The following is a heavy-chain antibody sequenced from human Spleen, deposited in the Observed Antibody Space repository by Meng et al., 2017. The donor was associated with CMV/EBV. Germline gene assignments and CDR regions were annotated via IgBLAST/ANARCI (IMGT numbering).Heavy chain of an antibody. CDR1: GFTFDDYA. J-gene: IGHJ4*02. CDR3: VKGSRGYYDFWSGYSHYFDY. CDR2: ISWNSGSI. V-gene: IGHV3-9*01. D-gene: IGHD3-3*01. Sequence: GGSLRLSCAASGFTFDDYAMHWVRQAPGKGLEWVSGISWNSGSIGYADSVKGRFTISRDNAKNSFYLQMNSLRVEDTALYYCVKGSRGYYDFWSGYSHYFDYWGQGTLVTVSS.